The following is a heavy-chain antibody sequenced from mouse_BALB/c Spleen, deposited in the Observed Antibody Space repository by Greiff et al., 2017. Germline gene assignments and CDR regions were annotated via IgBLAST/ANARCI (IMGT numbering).Heavy chain of an antibody. D-gene: IGHD2-1*01. CDR2: IYPGNSDT. V-gene: IGHV1-5*01. J-gene: IGHJ1*01. CDR3: TRDGNYWYFDV. CDR1: GYSFTSYW. Sequence: VQLQQSGTVLARPGASVKMSCKASGYSFTSYWMPWVNQRPGQGLEWIGAIYPGNSDTSYNQKFKGKAKLTAVTSASTAYMELSSLTKEDSAVYYCTRDGNYWYFDVWGAGTTVTVSS.